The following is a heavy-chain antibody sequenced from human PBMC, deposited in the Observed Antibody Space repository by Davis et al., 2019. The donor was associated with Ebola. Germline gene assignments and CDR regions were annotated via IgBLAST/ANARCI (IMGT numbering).Heavy chain of an antibody. CDR3: AKDTYGVKAGYFDL. CDR1: GFTFDDYA. J-gene: IGHJ2*01. D-gene: IGHD4-23*01. V-gene: IGHV3-9*01. Sequence: SLKISCAASGFTFDDYAMHWVRQAPGKGLEWVSGISWNSGSIGYADSVKGRFTISRDNAKNSLYLQMNSLRAEDTALYYCAKDTYGVKAGYFDLWGRGTLVTVSS. CDR2: ISWNSGSI.